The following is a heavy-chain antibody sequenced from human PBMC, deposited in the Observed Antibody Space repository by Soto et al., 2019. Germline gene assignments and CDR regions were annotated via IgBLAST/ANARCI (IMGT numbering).Heavy chain of an antibody. D-gene: IGHD3-10*01. Sequence: SETLSLTCSVSGGSISSSSYSWGWIRQPPGKGLEWIGSIYYSGSTYYNPSLKSRVTMSVDPSKNQFSLKLISVTAADTAVYYCARHWITMVRGVCHFDYWGQGTLVTVSS. J-gene: IGHJ4*02. V-gene: IGHV4-39*01. CDR1: GGSISSSSYS. CDR3: ARHWITMVRGVCHFDY. CDR2: IYYSGST.